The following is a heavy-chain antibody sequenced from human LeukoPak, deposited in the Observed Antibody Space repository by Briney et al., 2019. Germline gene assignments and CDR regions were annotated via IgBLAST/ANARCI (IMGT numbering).Heavy chain of an antibody. D-gene: IGHD3-3*01. CDR1: GGSISTGSYY. J-gene: IGHJ6*03. CDR3: ARDHQDAYPPGPPLEWLLADYYMDV. CDR2: IYTSGST. V-gene: IGHV4-61*02. Sequence: SETLSLTCTVSGGSISTGSYYWSWIRQRAGNGLEWIERIYTSGSTNYNPSLKSRVTISLDTSKNQFSLKLRSVTAADTAVYYCARDHQDAYPPGPPLEWLLADYYMDVWGKGTTVTVSS.